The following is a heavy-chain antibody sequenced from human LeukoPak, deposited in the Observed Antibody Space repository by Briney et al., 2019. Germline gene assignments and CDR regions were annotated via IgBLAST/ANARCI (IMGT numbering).Heavy chain of an antibody. CDR1: GGTFSSYA. D-gene: IGHD1-1*01. CDR2: IIPIFGTA. J-gene: IGHJ5*02. Sequence: SVKVSCKASGGTFSSYAISWVRQAPGQGLEWMGGIIPIFGTANYAQKFQGRVTITADESTSTAYMELGSLRSEDTAVYYCARARVQGINWFDPWGQGTLVTVSS. V-gene: IGHV1-69*13. CDR3: ARARVQGINWFDP.